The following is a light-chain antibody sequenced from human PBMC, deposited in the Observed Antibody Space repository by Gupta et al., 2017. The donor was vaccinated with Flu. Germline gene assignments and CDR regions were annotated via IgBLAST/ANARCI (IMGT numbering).Light chain of an antibody. CDR3: SSRDSTNNHQAV. J-gene: IGLJ2*01. Sequence: STELNQDPAVSVPLAQPARPTCQGDSLRNSYASWYQQKPGQAPVLVIYAKNIRPSGIPDRFSGSSSGKSASLTITGAQAEDEADYYCSSRDSTNNHQAVFGGGTKLTVL. CDR1: SLRNSY. V-gene: IGLV3-19*01. CDR2: AKN.